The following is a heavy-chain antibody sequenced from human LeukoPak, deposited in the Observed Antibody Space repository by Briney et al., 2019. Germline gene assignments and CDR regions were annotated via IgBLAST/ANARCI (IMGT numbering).Heavy chain of an antibody. CDR3: ARSNQADDY. Sequence: HPGWSLRLSCAASGFTFSIYWTHWVRQVPGKGLVWVARINPGGSSITYADSVKGRFTISRDNAKNTLYLQMDSLRAEDTGVYYCARSNQADDYWGQGTLVTVSS. D-gene: IGHD1-14*01. V-gene: IGHV3-74*01. CDR2: INPGGSSI. CDR1: GFTFSIYW. J-gene: IGHJ4*02.